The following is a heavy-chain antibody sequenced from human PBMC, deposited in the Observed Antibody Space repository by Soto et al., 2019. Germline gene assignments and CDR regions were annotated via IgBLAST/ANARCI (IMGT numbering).Heavy chain of an antibody. Sequence: PGGSLRLSCAASGFTFSSYGMHWVRQAPGKGLEWVAVIWYDGSNKYYADSVKGRFTISRDNSKNTLYLQMNSLRAEDTAVYYCARDTDYGEGWFDPWGQGTLVTVSS. V-gene: IGHV3-33*01. J-gene: IGHJ5*02. CDR3: ARDTDYGEGWFDP. D-gene: IGHD4-17*01. CDR1: GFTFSSYG. CDR2: IWYDGSNK.